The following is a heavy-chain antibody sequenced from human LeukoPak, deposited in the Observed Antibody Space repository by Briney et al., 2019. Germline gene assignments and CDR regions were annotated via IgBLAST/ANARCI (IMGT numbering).Heavy chain of an antibody. J-gene: IGHJ4*02. CDR3: ARALTMNRFGADY. CDR1: GYSFTSYW. D-gene: IGHD3-22*01. V-gene: IGHV5-51*01. Sequence: GESLKISCKGSGYSFTSYWVGWVRQMPGKGLEWMGIIYPGDSDTRYSPSFQGQVTISADKSISTAYLQWSSLKASDTAMYYCARALTMNRFGADYWGQGTLVTVSS. CDR2: IYPGDSDT.